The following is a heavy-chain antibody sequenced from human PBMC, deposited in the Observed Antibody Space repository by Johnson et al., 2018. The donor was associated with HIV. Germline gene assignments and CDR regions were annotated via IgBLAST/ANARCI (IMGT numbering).Heavy chain of an antibody. Sequence: QVQLVESGGGVVQPGRSLRLSCAASGFTFSSYAMHWVRQAPGKGLEWVAVISYDGSNKYYADSVKGRFTISRDNSRNTLYLQMNSLRAEDTAVYYCAKGLAAFYAFDFWGQGTMVTVSS. CDR3: AKGLAAFYAFDF. CDR1: GFTFSSYA. CDR2: ISYDGSNK. J-gene: IGHJ3*01. V-gene: IGHV3-30*04. D-gene: IGHD6-25*01.